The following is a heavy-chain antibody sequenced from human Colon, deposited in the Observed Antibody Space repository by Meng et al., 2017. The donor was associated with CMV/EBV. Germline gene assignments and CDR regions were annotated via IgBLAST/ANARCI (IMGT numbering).Heavy chain of an antibody. V-gene: IGHV1-8*01. CDR2: MNPNRGNT. Sequence: ASVKVSCQASGYTFPSYDINWVRQATGQGLEGMGWMNPNRGNTGYAQKFQGRVTMTRNTSISTAYMELSSLRSEDTAVYYCARGICYSSDSYYYDYYGMDVWGQGTTVTVSS. D-gene: IGHD6-19*01. J-gene: IGHJ6*02. CDR1: GYTFPSYD. CDR3: ARGICYSSDSYYYDYYGMDV.